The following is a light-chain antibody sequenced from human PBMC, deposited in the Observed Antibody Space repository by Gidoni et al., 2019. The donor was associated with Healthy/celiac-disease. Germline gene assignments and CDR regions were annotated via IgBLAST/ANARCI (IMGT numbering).Light chain of an antibody. CDR2: DAS. V-gene: IGKV1D-13*01. CDR1: QGISSA. J-gene: IGKJ4*01. CDR3: QQFNNYPL. Sequence: AIQLTQSPSSLSASVGDRVTITCRASQGISSALAWYQQKPGKAPKLLIYDASSLESGVQSRFSGSGSGTDFTLTISSLQPEDFATYYCQQFNNYPLFGGGTKVEIK.